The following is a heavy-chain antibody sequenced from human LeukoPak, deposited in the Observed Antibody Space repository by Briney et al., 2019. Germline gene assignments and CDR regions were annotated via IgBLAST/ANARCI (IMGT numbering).Heavy chain of an antibody. Sequence: SETLSLTCTVSGGSISSYYWSWIRQPPGKGLEWIGYIYYSGSTSYNPSLKSRVTISVDTSKNQFSLKLSSVTAADTAVYYCARIRGAVAGSTNWFDPWGQGTLVTVPS. CDR1: GGSISSYY. V-gene: IGHV4-59*01. CDR3: ARIRGAVAGSTNWFDP. D-gene: IGHD6-19*01. CDR2: IYYSGST. J-gene: IGHJ5*02.